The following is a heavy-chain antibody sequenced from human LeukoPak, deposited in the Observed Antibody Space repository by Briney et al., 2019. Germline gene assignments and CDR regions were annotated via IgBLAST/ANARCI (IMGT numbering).Heavy chain of an antibody. CDR1: GFTFSSYA. J-gene: IGHJ5*02. CDR3: ASGGDSS. V-gene: IGHV3-30-3*01. CDR2: ISYDGSNK. D-gene: IGHD3-16*01. Sequence: GGSVRLSCAASGFTFSSYAMHWVRQAPGKGLEWVAVISYDGSNKYYADSVKGRFTISRDNSKNTLYLQMNSLRAEDTAVYYCASGGDSSWGQGTLVTVSS.